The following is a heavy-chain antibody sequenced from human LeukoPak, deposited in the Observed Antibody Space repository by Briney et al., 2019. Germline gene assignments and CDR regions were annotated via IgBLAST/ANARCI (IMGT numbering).Heavy chain of an antibody. CDR2: IIPILGIA. J-gene: IGHJ4*02. CDR3: ARGVRYYDSSGYYSDY. D-gene: IGHD3-22*01. Sequence: GASVKVSCKASGYTFTSYAISWVRQAPGQGLEWMGRIIPILGIANYAQKFQGRVTITADKSTSTAYMELSSLRSEDTAVYYCARGVRYYDSSGYYSDYWGQGTLVTVSS. V-gene: IGHV1-69*04. CDR1: GYTFTSYA.